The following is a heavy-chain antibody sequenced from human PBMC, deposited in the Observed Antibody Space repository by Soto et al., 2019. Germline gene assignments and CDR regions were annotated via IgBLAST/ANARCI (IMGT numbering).Heavy chain of an antibody. J-gene: IGHJ6*02. V-gene: IGHV4-61*01. Sequence: SETLFLTCTVSGGSVSSGSYYWSWIRQPPGKGLEWIGYIHYSGSTNYNPSLKSRVTISVDTSKNQFSLKLSSVTAADTAVYYCARFWAIGYYDMDVWGQGTTVTVSS. CDR2: IHYSGST. CDR1: GGSVSSGSYY. D-gene: IGHD2-2*01. CDR3: ARFWAIGYYDMDV.